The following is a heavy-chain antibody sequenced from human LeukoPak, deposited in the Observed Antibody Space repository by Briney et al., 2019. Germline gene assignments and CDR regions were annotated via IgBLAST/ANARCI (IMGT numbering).Heavy chain of an antibody. J-gene: IGHJ6*02. CDR3: AKDIGLRFLEWLFYGMDV. CDR2: ISYDGSNK. D-gene: IGHD3-3*01. V-gene: IGHV3-30*18. CDR1: GFTFSSYG. Sequence: GGSLRLSCAASGFTFSSYGMHWVRQAPGKGLEWVAVISYDGSNKYYADSVKGRFTISRDNSKNTLYLQMYSLRAEDTAVYYCAKDIGLRFLEWLFYGMDVWGQGTTVTVSS.